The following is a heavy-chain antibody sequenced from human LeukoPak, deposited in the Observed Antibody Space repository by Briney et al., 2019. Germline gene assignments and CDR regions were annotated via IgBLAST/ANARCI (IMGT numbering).Heavy chain of an antibody. CDR3: ARSEGRARYSSSWPLGY. D-gene: IGHD6-13*01. V-gene: IGHV4-59*01. CDR1: GASISGYY. Sequence: SSETLPLTCTVSGASISGYYWSWIRQPPGKGLEWIGFIYYSGSTNYNPSLKSRVTISVDTSKNQYSLKLSSVTAADTAVYYCARSEGRARYSSSWPLGYWGQGTLVTVSS. J-gene: IGHJ4*02. CDR2: IYYSGST.